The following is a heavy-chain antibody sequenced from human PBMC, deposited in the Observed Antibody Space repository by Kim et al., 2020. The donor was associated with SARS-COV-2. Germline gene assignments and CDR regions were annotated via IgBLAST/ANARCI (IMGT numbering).Heavy chain of an antibody. CDR2: ISYDGSNK. Sequence: GGSLRLSCAASGFTFSSYAMHWVRQAPGKGLEWVAVISYDGSNKYYADSVKGRFTISRDNSKNTLYLQMNSLRAEDTAVYYCARAASGSYLSFFDYWGQGTLVTVSS. V-gene: IGHV3-30*04. J-gene: IGHJ4*02. CDR1: GFTFSSYA. D-gene: IGHD1-26*01. CDR3: ARAASGSYLSFFDY.